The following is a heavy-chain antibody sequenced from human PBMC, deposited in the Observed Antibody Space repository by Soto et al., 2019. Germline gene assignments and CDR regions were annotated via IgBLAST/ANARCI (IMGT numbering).Heavy chain of an antibody. V-gene: IGHV1-8*02. CDR3: ARVDRGFWSGYYVGYYYYYMDV. Sequence: ASVKVSCKASGYTFTNYDISWVRQAPGQGLEWMGWMNPNSGNTGYAQKFQGRVTMTRNTSISTAYMELSSLRSEDTAVYYCARVDRGFWSGYYVGYYYYYMDVWGKGTTVTVSS. CDR1: GYTFTNYD. CDR2: MNPNSGNT. D-gene: IGHD3-3*01. J-gene: IGHJ6*03.